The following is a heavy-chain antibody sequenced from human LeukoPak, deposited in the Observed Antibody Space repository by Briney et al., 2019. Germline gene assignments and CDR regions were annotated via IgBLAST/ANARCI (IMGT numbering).Heavy chain of an antibody. V-gene: IGHV3-11*01. J-gene: IGHJ4*02. CDR2: ITSSGTTI. CDR3: ARDPDYGDPY. D-gene: IGHD4-17*01. Sequence: KPGGSLRLSCTVSGFTLSDHYMSWFRKSPGRGLEWISWITSSGTTIDYADSEKGRFTISRDNTKNSIYLQMNSLRADDTAVYYCARDPDYGDPYWGQGTLVTVSS. CDR1: GFTLSDHY.